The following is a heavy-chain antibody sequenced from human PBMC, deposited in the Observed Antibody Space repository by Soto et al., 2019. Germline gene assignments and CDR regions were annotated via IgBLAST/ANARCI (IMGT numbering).Heavy chain of an antibody. CDR3: ARELGYCSSITCYRENI. D-gene: IGHD2-2*02. Sequence: EVQLVESGGGLVQPGGSLRLSCAAAECIFSSYSMNWVRQAPGKGLEWVSYISSDSRTIYYADSVKGRFTISRVNDKNSLYLQMNSLRAEDTAVYYCARELGYCSSITCYRENIWGQGTMVTVSS. CDR2: ISSDSRTI. J-gene: IGHJ3*02. CDR1: ECIFSSYS. V-gene: IGHV3-48*01.